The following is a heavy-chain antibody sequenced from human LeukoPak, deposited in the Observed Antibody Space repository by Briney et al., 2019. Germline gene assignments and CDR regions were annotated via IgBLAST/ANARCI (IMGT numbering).Heavy chain of an antibody. V-gene: IGHV3-7*01. Sequence: GGSLRLSCAASGFTFSSYWMSWVRQAPGKGLEWVANIKQDGSEKYYVDSVKGRFTISRDNAKNSLYLQMNSLRAEDTAVYYCAREAGIAVVVPAARHYYYYMDVWGKGTTVTISS. CDR2: IKQDGSEK. J-gene: IGHJ6*03. CDR3: AREAGIAVVVPAARHYYYYMDV. D-gene: IGHD2-2*01. CDR1: GFTFSSYW.